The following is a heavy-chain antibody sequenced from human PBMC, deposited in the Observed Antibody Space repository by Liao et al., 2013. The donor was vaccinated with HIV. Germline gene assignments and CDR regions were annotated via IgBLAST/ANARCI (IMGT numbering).Heavy chain of an antibody. CDR2: MYYSGST. CDR1: GGSISSYY. J-gene: IGHJ5*02. CDR3: ARDSGYGDGGWFDP. D-gene: IGHD4-17*01. V-gene: IGHV4-59*01. Sequence: QVQLQESGPGLVKPSETLSLTCTVSGGSISSYYWSWIRQPPGKGLEWIGYMYYSGSTNYNPSLKSRVTISVDTSKNQFSLKLSSVTAADTAVYYCARDSGYGDGGWFDPWGQGTLVTVSS.